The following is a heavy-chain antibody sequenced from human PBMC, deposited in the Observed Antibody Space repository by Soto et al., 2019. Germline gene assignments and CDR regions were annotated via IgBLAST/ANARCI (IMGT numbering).Heavy chain of an antibody. J-gene: IGHJ4*02. CDR1: GYTLTSYG. CDR2: ISAYNGNT. CDR3: ARIRTLNDYGDYEYPFSFEAAGDY. Sequence: ASVKVSCKASGYTLTSYGISWVRQAPGQGLEWMGWISAYNGNTNYAQKLQGRVTMTTDTSTGTAYMELRSLRSDDTAVYYCARIRTLNDYGDYEYPFSFEAAGDYWGQGTLVTVSS. D-gene: IGHD4-17*01. V-gene: IGHV1-18*01.